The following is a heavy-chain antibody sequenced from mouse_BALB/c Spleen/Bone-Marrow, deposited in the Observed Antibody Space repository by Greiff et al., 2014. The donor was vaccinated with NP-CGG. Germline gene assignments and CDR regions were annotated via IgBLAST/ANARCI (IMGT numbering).Heavy chain of an antibody. CDR3: ARRTTTVVATDY. Sequence: QVQLKQSGAELVKPGASVKLSCKAPGYTFTSYWMHWVKQRPGQGLEWIGEINPSNGRTNYNEKFKSKATLTVDKSSSTAYMQPSSLTSEDSAVYYCARRTTTVVATDYWGQGTTLTVSS. CDR1: GYTFTSYW. J-gene: IGHJ2*01. CDR2: INPSNGRT. V-gene: IGHV1S81*02. D-gene: IGHD1-1*01.